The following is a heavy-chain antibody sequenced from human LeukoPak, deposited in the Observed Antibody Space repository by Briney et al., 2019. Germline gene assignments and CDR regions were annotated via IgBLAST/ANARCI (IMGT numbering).Heavy chain of an antibody. D-gene: IGHD6-13*01. CDR1: GGSISSYY. Sequence: SETLSLTCTVSGGSISSYYWGWIRQPPGKGLEWIGSIYYSGSTYYNPSLKSRVTISVDTSKNQFSLKLSSVTAADTAVYYCTRDFTDSSSSDYWGQGTLVTVSS. J-gene: IGHJ4*02. CDR3: TRDFTDSSSSDY. CDR2: IYYSGST. V-gene: IGHV4-39*07.